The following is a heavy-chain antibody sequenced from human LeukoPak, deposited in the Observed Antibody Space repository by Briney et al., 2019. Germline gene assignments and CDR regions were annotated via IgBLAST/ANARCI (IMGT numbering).Heavy chain of an antibody. Sequence: ASVKVSRKASGYTFTGYYMHWVRQAPGQGLEWMGWINPNSGGTNYAQKFQGRVTMTRDTSISTAYMELSRLRSDDTAVYYCARDQNSGDAFDIWGQGTMVTVSS. CDR2: INPNSGGT. D-gene: IGHD6-25*01. J-gene: IGHJ3*02. CDR1: GYTFTGYY. V-gene: IGHV1-2*02. CDR3: ARDQNSGDAFDI.